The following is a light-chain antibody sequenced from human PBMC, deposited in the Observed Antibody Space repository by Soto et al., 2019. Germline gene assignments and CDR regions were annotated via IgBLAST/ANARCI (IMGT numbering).Light chain of an antibody. J-gene: IGLJ1*01. CDR2: DDN. V-gene: IGLV1-51*01. CDR3: GSWDSSLSAYV. CDR1: SSNIGGNS. Sequence: QSLLREPPSVSATPGHKVTISCSGSSSNIGGNSVSWYQQLPGTAPKLLIYDDNKRPSGIPDRFSGSKSGTSATLGITGFQTGDDADYSCGSWDSSLSAYVFGTGTKVTVL.